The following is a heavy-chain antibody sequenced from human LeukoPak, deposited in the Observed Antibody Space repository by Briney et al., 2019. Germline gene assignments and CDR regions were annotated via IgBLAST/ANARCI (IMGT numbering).Heavy chain of an antibody. CDR2: INPSGGST. CDR3: ARVSVRSSSGWYRPLVY. D-gene: IGHD6-19*01. CDR1: GYTFTSYY. J-gene: IGHJ4*02. V-gene: IGHV1-46*01. Sequence: GASVKVSCKASGYTFTSYYMHWVRQAPGQGLEWMGIINPSGGSTSYAQKFQGRVTMTRDMSTSTVYMELSSLRSEDTAVYYCARVSVRSSSGWYRPLVYWGQGTLVTVSS.